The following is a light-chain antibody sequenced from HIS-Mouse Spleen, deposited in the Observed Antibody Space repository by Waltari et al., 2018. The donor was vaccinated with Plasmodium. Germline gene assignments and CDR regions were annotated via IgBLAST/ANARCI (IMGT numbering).Light chain of an antibody. CDR3: CSYAGSSTNWV. J-gene: IGLJ3*02. Sequence: QSALTQPASVSGSPGQSTTISCTGTSSDVGSYNLFPWYQQHPGKAPKLMIYEGSKRPSGVSNRFSGSKSGNTASLTIAGLQAEDEADYYCCSYAGSSTNWVFGGGTKLTVL. V-gene: IGLV2-23*01. CDR1: SSDVGSYNL. CDR2: EGS.